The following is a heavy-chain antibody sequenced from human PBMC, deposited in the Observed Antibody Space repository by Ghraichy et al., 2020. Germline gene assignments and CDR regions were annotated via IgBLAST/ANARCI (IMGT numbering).Heavy chain of an antibody. Sequence: SETLSLTCTISGGSISTYYWSWIRQPPGKGLEWIGNIYYSGSTNYSPPLKSRVTISVDTSKNQFSLKLSSVTAADTAVYYCARRGRVLSYFAMDVWGQGTTVTVSS. CDR2: IYYSGST. CDR1: GGSISTYY. V-gene: IGHV4-59*01. D-gene: IGHD3-10*01. J-gene: IGHJ6*02. CDR3: ARRGRVLSYFAMDV.